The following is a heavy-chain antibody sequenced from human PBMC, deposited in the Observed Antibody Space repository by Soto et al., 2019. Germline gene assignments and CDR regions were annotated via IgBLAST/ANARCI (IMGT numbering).Heavy chain of an antibody. J-gene: IGHJ3*02. CDR2: ISSSSTI. V-gene: IGHV3-48*01. Sequence: GGSLRLSCAASGFTFSSYSMNWVRQAPGKGLEWVSYISSSSTIYYADSVKGRFTISRDNAKNSLYLQMNSLRAEDTAVYYCAREDIVVVPAAIFLNDAFDIWGQGTMVTVSS. D-gene: IGHD2-2*02. CDR3: AREDIVVVPAAIFLNDAFDI. CDR1: GFTFSSYS.